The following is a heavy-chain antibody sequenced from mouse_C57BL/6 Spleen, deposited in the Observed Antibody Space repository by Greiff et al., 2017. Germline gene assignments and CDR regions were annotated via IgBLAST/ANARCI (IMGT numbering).Heavy chain of an antibody. J-gene: IGHJ2*01. CDR3: ARSHYGYYPFDY. D-gene: IGHD2-1*01. CDR2: IRNKANGYTT. Sequence: EVQLVESGGGLVQPGGSLSLSCAASGFTFTDYYMSWVRQPPGKALEWLGFIRNKANGYTTEYSASVKGRFTISRDNSQSILYLQMNALRAEDSATYYCARSHYGYYPFDYWGQGTTLTVSS. CDR1: GFTFTDYY. V-gene: IGHV7-3*01.